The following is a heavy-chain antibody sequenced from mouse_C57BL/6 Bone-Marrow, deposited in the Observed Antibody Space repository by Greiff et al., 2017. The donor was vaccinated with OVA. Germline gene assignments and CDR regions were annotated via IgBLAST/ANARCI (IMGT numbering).Heavy chain of an antibody. Sequence: QVQLQQPGAELVKPGASVKMSCKASGYTFTSYWITWVKQRPGQGLEWIGDIYPGSGSTNYNEKFKSKATLTVDTSSSTAYMQLSSLTSEDSAVYDCARKAYGNYEGYAMDYWGQGTSVTVSS. CDR2: IYPGSGST. V-gene: IGHV1-55*01. D-gene: IGHD2-1*01. J-gene: IGHJ4*01. CDR1: GYTFTSYW. CDR3: ARKAYGNYEGYAMDY.